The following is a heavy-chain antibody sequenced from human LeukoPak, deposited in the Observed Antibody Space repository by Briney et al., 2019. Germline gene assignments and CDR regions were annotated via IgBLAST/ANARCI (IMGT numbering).Heavy chain of an antibody. V-gene: IGHV3-66*01. CDR2: IYSGGST. Sequence: PGGSLRLSCAASGFTFSSYAMSWVRQAPGKGLEWVSVIYSGGSTYYADSVKGRFTISRDNSKNTLYLQMNSLRAEDTAVYYCARDRGTVTTQYYYYGMDVWGQGTTVTVSS. J-gene: IGHJ6*02. CDR3: ARDRGTVTTQYYYYGMDV. CDR1: GFTFSSYA. D-gene: IGHD4-17*01.